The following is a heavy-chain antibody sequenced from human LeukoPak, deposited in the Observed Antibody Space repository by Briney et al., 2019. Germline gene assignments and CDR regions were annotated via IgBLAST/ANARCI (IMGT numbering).Heavy chain of an antibody. V-gene: IGHV3-23*01. D-gene: IGHD2-21*01. J-gene: IGHJ6*03. CDR2: IIGSGRTT. CDR3: AKKEGDTYFSWYMDV. Sequence: QPGGSLRLSCAASGFTFRSFAMSLVRQAPGKGLEWVSGIIGSGRTTFYADSVKGRFTISRDNSKNTLYLQMNSLRAEDTAIYYCAKKEGDTYFSWYMDVWGKGTTVTVSS. CDR1: GFTFRSFA.